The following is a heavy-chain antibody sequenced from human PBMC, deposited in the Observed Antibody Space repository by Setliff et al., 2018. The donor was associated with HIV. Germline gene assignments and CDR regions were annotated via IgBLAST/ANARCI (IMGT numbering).Heavy chain of an antibody. D-gene: IGHD6-13*01. J-gene: IGHJ4*01. V-gene: IGHV3-74*01. CDR3: AKDVAASYYFDS. Sequence: PGGSLRLSCAASGFTFSRYWMHWVRQVPGKGLVWISRINSDDSIIYDADSVKGRFTISRDDAKNSLYLQMNSLRAEDTAIYYCAKDVAASYYFDSWGHGTLVTVSS. CDR2: INSDDSII. CDR1: GFTFSRYW.